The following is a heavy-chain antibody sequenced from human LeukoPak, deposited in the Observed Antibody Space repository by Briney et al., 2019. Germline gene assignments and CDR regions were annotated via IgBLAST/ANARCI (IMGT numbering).Heavy chain of an antibody. J-gene: IGHJ4*02. D-gene: IGHD6-13*01. CDR1: GGSFSGYY. CDR2: INHSGST. V-gene: IGHV4-34*01. Sequence: SETLSLTCAVYGGSFSGYYWSWIRQPPGKGLEWIGEINHSGSTNYNPSLKSRVTISVDTSKNQFSLKLSSVTAADTAVYYCARPEGIAAAGTVLGYFDYWGQGTLVTVSS. CDR3: ARPEGIAAAGTVLGYFDY.